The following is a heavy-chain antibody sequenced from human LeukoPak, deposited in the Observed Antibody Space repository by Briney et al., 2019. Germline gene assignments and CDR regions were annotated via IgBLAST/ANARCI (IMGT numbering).Heavy chain of an antibody. V-gene: IGHV3-21*01. J-gene: IGHJ3*02. CDR3: ARHTYYYGSGINAFDI. D-gene: IGHD3-10*01. CDR1: GFTFSSYS. Sequence: PGGSLRLSCAASGFTFSSYSMNWVRQAPGKGLEWVSSISSSSGYIYYADSVKGRFTISRGNAKNSLYLQMNSLRAEDTAVYYCARHTYYYGSGINAFDIWGQGTMVTVSS. CDR2: ISSSSGYI.